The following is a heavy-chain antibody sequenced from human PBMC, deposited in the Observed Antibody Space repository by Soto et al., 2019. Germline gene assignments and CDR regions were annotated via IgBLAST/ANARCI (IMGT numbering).Heavy chain of an antibody. CDR3: AKGRLRGYAEPIEY. D-gene: IGHD5-12*01. V-gene: IGHV3-30*18. CDR2: ISYHGSNK. J-gene: IGHJ4*02. Sequence: QVQLVESGGGVVQPGRSLRLSCAASGFTFATSGMHWVLQAPGKGLAWVAVISYHGSNKYYADSVKGRFTISRDNSKNTVYLQMNSLRPEDTAVFYCAKGRLRGYAEPIEYWGQGTLVTVSS. CDR1: GFTFATSG.